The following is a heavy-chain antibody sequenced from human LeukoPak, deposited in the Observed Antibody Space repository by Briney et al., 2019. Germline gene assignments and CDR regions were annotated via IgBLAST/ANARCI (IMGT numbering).Heavy chain of an antibody. Sequence: PGGSLRLSCAASGFSFSSSWMHWVRQAPGKGLVWVSRISSDGTITRNADSVKGRFTISRDNAKNTLYLQMNSLRADDTAVYYCARDGFNDRSGDNDGFDMWGQGTMVTVSS. D-gene: IGHD1-1*01. CDR2: ISSDGTIT. V-gene: IGHV3-74*01. CDR1: GFSFSSSW. J-gene: IGHJ3*02. CDR3: ARDGFNDRSGDNDGFDM.